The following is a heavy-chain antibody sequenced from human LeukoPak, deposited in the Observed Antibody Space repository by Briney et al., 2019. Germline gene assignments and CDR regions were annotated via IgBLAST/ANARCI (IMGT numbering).Heavy chain of an antibody. CDR3: ARGRDGDYAAY. V-gene: IGHV1-18*01. CDR2: ISGYNGNT. D-gene: IGHD4-17*01. CDR1: GCTFTTYG. Sequence: GASVKVSCKASGCTFTTYGISWVRQAPGQGLEWMGWISGYNGNTNYAQNLQGRVTMTTDTSTSTAYMELRSLRSDDTAVYYCARGRDGDYAAYWGQGTLVTVSS. J-gene: IGHJ4*02.